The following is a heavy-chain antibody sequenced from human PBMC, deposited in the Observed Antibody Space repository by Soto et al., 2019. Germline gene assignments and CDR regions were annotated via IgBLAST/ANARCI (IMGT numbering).Heavy chain of an antibody. D-gene: IGHD6-19*01. Sequence: EVQLLQSGGDLVQSGGSLRLSCAASGFTFRSYAMSWVRQAPGKGLEWVSTISGSGANTYYADSVKGRFTISRDNSKTTLYLQLNSLRADDPAVSHCATGGYNSGLDPWGQGTLVTVSS. V-gene: IGHV3-23*01. CDR3: ATGGYNSGLDP. CDR2: ISGSGANT. CDR1: GFTFRSYA. J-gene: IGHJ5*02.